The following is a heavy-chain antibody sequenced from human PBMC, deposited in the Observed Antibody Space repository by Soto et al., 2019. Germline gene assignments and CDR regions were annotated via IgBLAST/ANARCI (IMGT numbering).Heavy chain of an antibody. D-gene: IGHD3-10*01. J-gene: IGHJ4*02. V-gene: IGHV4-34*01. CDR2: INHSGST. Sequence: SETLSLTCAVYGGSFSGYYWSWIRQPPGKGLEWIGEINHSGSTNYNPSLKSRVTISVDTSKNQFSLKLSSVTAADTDVYYCARGKRTYYYGSGSYHTPYYFDYWGQGTLVTVSS. CDR1: GGSFSGYY. CDR3: ARGKRTYYYGSGSYHTPYYFDY.